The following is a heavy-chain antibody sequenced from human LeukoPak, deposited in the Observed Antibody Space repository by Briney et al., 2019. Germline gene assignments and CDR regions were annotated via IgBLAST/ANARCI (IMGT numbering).Heavy chain of an antibody. CDR3: ARESRSWYTIDY. J-gene: IGHJ4*02. CDR2: IYTSGST. Sequence: SETLSLTCTVFGGSISSYYWSLIRQPAGKGLEWIGRIYTSGSTNYNPSLKSRVTMSVDTSKNQFSLKLSSVTAADTAVYYCARESRSWYTIDYWGQGTLVTVSS. CDR1: GGSISSYY. V-gene: IGHV4-4*07. D-gene: IGHD6-13*01.